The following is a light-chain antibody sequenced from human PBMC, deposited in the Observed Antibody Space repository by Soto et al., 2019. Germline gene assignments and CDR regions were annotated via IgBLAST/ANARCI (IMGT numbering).Light chain of an antibody. CDR3: ASWDDNVNPFYV. CDR2: SHN. Sequence: QSVLTKPPSASRTPGQRITISCSGSSSDIGRNTVNWYQQLPGTAPKLLIYSHNQRPSGVPDRFSGSKSGTTASLAISGLQSEDEADYYCASWDDNVNPFYVFGTGTKSPS. CDR1: SSDIGRNT. V-gene: IGLV1-44*01. J-gene: IGLJ1*01.